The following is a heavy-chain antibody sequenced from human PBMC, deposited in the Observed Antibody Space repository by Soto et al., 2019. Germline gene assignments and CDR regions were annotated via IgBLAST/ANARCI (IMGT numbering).Heavy chain of an antibody. V-gene: IGHV1-69*13. CDR1: GGTFSSYA. J-gene: IGHJ6*02. D-gene: IGHD3-3*01. Sequence: ASVKVSCKASGGTFSSYAISWVRQAPGQGLEWMGGIIPIFGTANYAQKFQGRVTITADESTSTAYMELSSLRSEDTAVYYCARDGRFLEWYGMDVWGQGTTVTVSS. CDR3: ARDGRFLEWYGMDV. CDR2: IIPIFGTA.